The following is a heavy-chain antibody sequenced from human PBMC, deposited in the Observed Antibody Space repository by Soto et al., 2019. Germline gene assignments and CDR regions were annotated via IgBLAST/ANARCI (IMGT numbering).Heavy chain of an antibody. Sequence: GASVKVSCKASGYTFTSYGISWVRQAPGQGLEWMGWISAYNANTNYAQKLQGRVTMTTDTSTSTAYMELRSLRSDDTAVYYCARDIYCSGGSCYGDYYYYYGMDVWGQGTTVTVSS. J-gene: IGHJ6*02. CDR1: GYTFTSYG. D-gene: IGHD2-15*01. CDR2: ISAYNANT. CDR3: ARDIYCSGGSCYGDYYYYYGMDV. V-gene: IGHV1-18*01.